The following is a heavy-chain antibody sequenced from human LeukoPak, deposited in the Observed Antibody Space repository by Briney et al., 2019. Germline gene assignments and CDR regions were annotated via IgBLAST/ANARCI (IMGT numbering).Heavy chain of an antibody. Sequence: GASVKVSXKASGYTFTSYDINWVRQATGQGLEWMGWMNPNSGNTGYAQKFQGRVTMTRNTSISTAYMELSSQRSEDTAVYYCARGPTRRRGLPPLYYYYMDVWGKGTTVTVSS. CDR2: MNPNSGNT. CDR3: ARGPTRRRGLPPLYYYYMDV. V-gene: IGHV1-8*01. CDR1: GYTFTSYD. J-gene: IGHJ6*03.